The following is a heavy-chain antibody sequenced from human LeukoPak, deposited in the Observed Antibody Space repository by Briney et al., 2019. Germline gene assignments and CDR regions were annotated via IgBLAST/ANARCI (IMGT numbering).Heavy chain of an antibody. D-gene: IGHD4-17*01. Sequence: SETLSLTCAVYGGSFSAYYWSWTRQPPGKGLEWIGEINHSGSTNYSPSLKSRVTISVYTSKNQFSLRLSSVTAADTAVYYCARGSANYGDYTRGYYYYMDVWGKGTTVTVSS. CDR2: INHSGST. J-gene: IGHJ6*03. V-gene: IGHV4-34*01. CDR1: GGSFSAYY. CDR3: ARGSANYGDYTRGYYYYMDV.